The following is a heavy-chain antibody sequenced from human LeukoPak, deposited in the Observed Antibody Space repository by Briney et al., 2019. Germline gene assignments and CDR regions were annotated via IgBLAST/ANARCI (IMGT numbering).Heavy chain of an antibody. V-gene: IGHV4-31*02. D-gene: IGHD3-10*01. Sequence: LRLSCAASGFTFSSYAMSWVRQHPGKGLEWIGYIYYSGSTYYNPSLKSRVTISVDTSKNQFSLKLSSVTAADTAVYYCARRGSGTVRDWGQGTLVTVSS. CDR2: IYYSGST. J-gene: IGHJ4*02. CDR1: GFTFSSYA. CDR3: ARRGSGTVRD.